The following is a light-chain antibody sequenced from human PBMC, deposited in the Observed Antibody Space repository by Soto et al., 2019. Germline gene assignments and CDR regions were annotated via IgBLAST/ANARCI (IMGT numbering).Light chain of an antibody. CDR2: GNS. V-gene: IGLV1-40*01. J-gene: IGLJ1*01. Sequence: QSVLTQPPSVSGAPGQRVTISCTGSSSNIGAGYDVHWYQQLPGTTPKLLIYGNSNRPSGVPDRFSGSKSGTSASLAITRLHAEDEADYSCCSYTSSSTEVFGPGTKVTVL. CDR3: CSYTSSSTEV. CDR1: SSNIGAGYD.